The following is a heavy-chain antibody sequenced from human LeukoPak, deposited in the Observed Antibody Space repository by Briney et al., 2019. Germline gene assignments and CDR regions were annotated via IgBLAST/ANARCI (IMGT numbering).Heavy chain of an antibody. Sequence: GGTLRLSCAASGFIFSSYGMSWVRQAPGKGLEWVSAISGSGGSTYYADSVKGRFTISRDNSKNTLYLQMNSLRAEDTAVYYCAKDVRGYSYGPFDYWGQGTLVTVSS. J-gene: IGHJ4*02. V-gene: IGHV3-23*01. CDR2: ISGSGGST. CDR3: AKDVRGYSYGPFDY. D-gene: IGHD5-18*01. CDR1: GFIFSSYG.